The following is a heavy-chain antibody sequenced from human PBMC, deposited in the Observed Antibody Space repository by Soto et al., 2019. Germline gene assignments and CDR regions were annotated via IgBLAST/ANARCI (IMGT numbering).Heavy chain of an antibody. D-gene: IGHD2-21*02. Sequence: QVQLVQSGAEVKKPGASVKVSCKASGYTFTSYAMHWVRQAPGQRLEWMGWINAGNGNTKYSQKFQGRVTITRDTSASTAYMELSSLRSEDTAVYYCARSIVVMTAADYWGQGTLVTVSS. CDR3: ARSIVVMTAADY. J-gene: IGHJ4*02. CDR1: GYTFTSYA. CDR2: INAGNGNT. V-gene: IGHV1-3*01.